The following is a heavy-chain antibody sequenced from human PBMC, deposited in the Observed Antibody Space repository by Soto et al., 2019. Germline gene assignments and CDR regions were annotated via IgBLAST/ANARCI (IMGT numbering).Heavy chain of an antibody. CDR2: IYPGDSDT. D-gene: IGHD1-26*01. J-gene: IGHJ4*02. CDR1: GYSFTSYW. CDR3: AGVYSGSYYYFDY. V-gene: IGHV5-51*01. Sequence: GESLEISCKGSGYSFTSYWIGWVRQMPGKGLEWMGIIYPGDSDTRYSPSFQGQVTISADKSISTAYLQWSSLKASDTAMYYCAGVYSGSYYYFDYWGQGTLVTVSS.